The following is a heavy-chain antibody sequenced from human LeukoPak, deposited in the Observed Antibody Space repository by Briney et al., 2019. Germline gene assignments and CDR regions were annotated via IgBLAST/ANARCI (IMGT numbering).Heavy chain of an antibody. V-gene: IGHV4-30-4*01. D-gene: IGHD2-2*01. CDR1: GGSLSSGDYY. CDR2: IHYSGST. J-gene: IGHJ4*02. CDR3: AREFQYADYFDY. Sequence: PSETLSLTCTLSGGSLSSGDYYWSWIRQPPGKGLEWIGYIHYSGSTYYNPSLKSRLTISVDTSKNQFSLKLSSVTAADTAVYYCAREFQYADYFDYWGQGTLVTVSS.